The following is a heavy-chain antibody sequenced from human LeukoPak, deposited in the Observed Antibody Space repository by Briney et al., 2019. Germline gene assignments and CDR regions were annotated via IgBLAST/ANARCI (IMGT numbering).Heavy chain of an antibody. D-gene: IGHD3-22*01. CDR1: GGSISSDY. CDR3: ARLSGYSSGHYYSDY. CDR2: IYCRGST. Sequence: PSETLSLTCTVSGGSISSDYWSWLRQPPGKGLEWIGYIYCRGSTNYNPSLKSRVTISVDTSKNQFSLKLSSVTAADTAVYYCARLSGYSSGHYYSDYWGQGTLVTVSS. V-gene: IGHV4-59*01. J-gene: IGHJ4*02.